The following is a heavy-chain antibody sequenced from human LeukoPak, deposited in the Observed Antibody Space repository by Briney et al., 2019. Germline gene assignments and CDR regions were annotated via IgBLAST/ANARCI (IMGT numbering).Heavy chain of an antibody. CDR3: AKDDLRYCSGGSCYRAPY. D-gene: IGHD2-15*01. V-gene: IGHV3-21*01. CDR1: GFTFSSYS. J-gene: IGHJ4*02. Sequence: PGGSLRLSCAASGFTFSSYSMNWVRQSPGKGLEWVSCISSSSRYTYYADSVKGRFTISRDNSKNTLYLQMNSLRAEDTAVYYCAKDDLRYCSGGSCYRAPYWGQGTLVTVSS. CDR2: ISSSSRYT.